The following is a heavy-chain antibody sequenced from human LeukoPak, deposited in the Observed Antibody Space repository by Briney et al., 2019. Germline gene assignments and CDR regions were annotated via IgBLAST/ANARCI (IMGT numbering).Heavy chain of an antibody. D-gene: IGHD6-13*01. V-gene: IGHV3-21*01. CDR3: ARERGGGKYSSSWPFDY. CDR1: GFTFSSYS. Sequence: GGSLRLSCAASGFTFSSYSMNWVRQAPGKGLEWVSSSSSSSSYIYYADSVKGRFTISRDNAKNSLYLQMNSLRAEDTAVYYCARERGGGKYSSSWPFDYWGQGTLVTVSS. J-gene: IGHJ4*02. CDR2: SSSSSSYI.